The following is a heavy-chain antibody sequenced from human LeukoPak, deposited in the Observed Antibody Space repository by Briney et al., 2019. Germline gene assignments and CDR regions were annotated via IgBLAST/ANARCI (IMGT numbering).Heavy chain of an antibody. CDR1: GFTFSSYA. CDR3: AKDLALSGVVVITLDY. CDR2: ISGSGGST. V-gene: IGHV3-23*01. D-gene: IGHD3-22*01. Sequence: GGSLRLSCAASGFTFSSYAMSWVRQAPGKGLEWVSAISGSGGSTYYADSVKGRFTISRDNSKNTLYLQMNSLRVEDTAVYYCAKDLALSGVVVITLDYWGQGTLVTVSS. J-gene: IGHJ4*02.